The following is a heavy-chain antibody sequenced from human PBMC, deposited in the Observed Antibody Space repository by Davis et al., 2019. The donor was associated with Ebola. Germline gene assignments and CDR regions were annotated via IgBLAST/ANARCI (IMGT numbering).Heavy chain of an antibody. CDR3: ATKGVSRQLPDYYYYGLDV. CDR1: GYTLTELP. Sequence: ASVKVSCKVSGYTLTELPIHWVRQAPGKGLEWMGGFEPEDGETVYAQRLQGRVTMTEDTSTDTAYMELSSLRSEDTAVYYCATKGVSRQLPDYYYYGLDVRGQGTTVTVSS. CDR2: FEPEDGET. D-gene: IGHD1-1*01. V-gene: IGHV1-24*01. J-gene: IGHJ6*02.